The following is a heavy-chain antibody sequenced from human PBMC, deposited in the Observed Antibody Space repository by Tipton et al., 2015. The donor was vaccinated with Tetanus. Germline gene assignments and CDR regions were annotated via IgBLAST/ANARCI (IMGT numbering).Heavy chain of an antibody. D-gene: IGHD7-27*01. CDR3: ARIRQVGKPGPFFDY. CDR1: GGSINPYY. Sequence: TLSLTCSVSGGSINPYYWSWIRQPPGKGLEWIGNIYSSGSTYYNPSLKSRVTISVDTSRNQFSLRLKPVTPADTAMYYCARIRQVGKPGPFFDYWGQGTLVTVSS. V-gene: IGHV4-59*01. CDR2: IYSSGST. J-gene: IGHJ4*02.